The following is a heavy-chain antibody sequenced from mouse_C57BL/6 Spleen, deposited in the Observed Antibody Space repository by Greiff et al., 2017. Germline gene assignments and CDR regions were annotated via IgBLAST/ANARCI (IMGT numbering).Heavy chain of an antibody. CDR3: ARRGYGGSYDYFDY. J-gene: IGHJ2*01. Sequence: QVQLQQSGAELVKPGASVKISCKASGYAFSSYWMNWVKQRPGQGLEWIGQIYPGDGDTNYNGKFKGKATLTADKSSSTAYMQRSSLTSEDSAVYFCARRGYGGSYDYFDYWGQGTTLTVSS. D-gene: IGHD1-1*01. V-gene: IGHV1-80*01. CDR2: IYPGDGDT. CDR1: GYAFSSYW.